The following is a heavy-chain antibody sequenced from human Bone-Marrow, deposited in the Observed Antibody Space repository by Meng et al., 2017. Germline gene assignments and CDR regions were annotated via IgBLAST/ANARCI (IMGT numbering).Heavy chain of an antibody. V-gene: IGHV3-21*01. CDR1: GFTFSNYN. CDR3: ARGLLYSSSWYPWFDP. J-gene: IGHJ5*02. Sequence: GESLKISCAVSGFTFSNYNINWVRQAPGKGLEWVSCISRSNNYTYYADSVKGRLTISRDNARDSLDLQMNSLRAEDTAVYYCARGLLYSSSWYPWFDPWGQGTLVTVSS. CDR2: ISRSNNYT. D-gene: IGHD6-13*01.